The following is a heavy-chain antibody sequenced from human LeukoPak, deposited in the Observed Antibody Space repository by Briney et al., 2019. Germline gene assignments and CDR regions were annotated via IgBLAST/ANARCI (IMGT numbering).Heavy chain of an antibody. V-gene: IGHV3-23*01. J-gene: IGHJ4*02. Sequence: PGGSLRLSCAASGFTISSDAMSWVRQAPGKGLEWVSAISGSGGSTYYADSVKGRFTISRDNSKNTLYLQMNSLRAEDTAVYYCAREPRYSSSWLVDYWGQGTLVTVSS. CDR2: ISGSGGST. D-gene: IGHD6-13*01. CDR3: AREPRYSSSWLVDY. CDR1: GFTISSDA.